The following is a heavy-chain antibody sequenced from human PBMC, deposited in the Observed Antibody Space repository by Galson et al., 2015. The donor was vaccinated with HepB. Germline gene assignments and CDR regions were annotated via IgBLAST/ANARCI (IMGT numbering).Heavy chain of an antibody. CDR3: ARGMATYCGGDCSPGMDV. Sequence: SLRLSCAASGFTFSSYGMHWVRQAPGKGLEWVAVIWYDGSNKYYADSVKGRFTISRDNSKNTLYLQMNSLRAEDTAVYYCARGMATYCGGDCSPGMDVWDKGTTVTVSS. CDR1: GFTFSSYG. J-gene: IGHJ6*03. CDR2: IWYDGSNK. V-gene: IGHV3-33*01. D-gene: IGHD2-21*01.